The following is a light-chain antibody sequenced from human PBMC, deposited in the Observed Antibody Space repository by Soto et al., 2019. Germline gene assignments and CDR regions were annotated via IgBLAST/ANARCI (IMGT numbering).Light chain of an antibody. V-gene: IGKV1-8*01. CDR1: QGISSD. CDR3: QQYYSYPWT. Sequence: AIRMTQSPSSFSASPGDRVTITCRASQGISSDLAWSQQKPGKAPKLLIYAAATLESGVPSRFSGSGSGTDFTLTISCLQSEDFATYYCQQYYSYPWTFGQGTKVEIK. CDR2: AAA. J-gene: IGKJ1*01.